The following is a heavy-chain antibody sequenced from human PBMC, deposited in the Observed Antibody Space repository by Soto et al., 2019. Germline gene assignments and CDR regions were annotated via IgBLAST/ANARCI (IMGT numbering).Heavy chain of an antibody. D-gene: IGHD1-1*01. CDR1: GASISGFY. J-gene: IGHJ5*02. CDR3: VRDGTKTLRDWFDP. V-gene: IGHV4-4*07. Sequence: LSLTCTVSGASISGFYWSWIRKSAGKGLEWIGRIYATGTTDYNPSLKSRVMMSVDTSKKQFSLKLRSMTAADTAVYYCVRDGTKTLRDWFDPWGQGISVTVSS. CDR2: IYATGTT.